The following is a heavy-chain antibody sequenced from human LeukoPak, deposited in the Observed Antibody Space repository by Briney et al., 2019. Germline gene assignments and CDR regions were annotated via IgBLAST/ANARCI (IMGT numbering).Heavy chain of an antibody. CDR2: INPNSGGT. CDR1: GYTFTGYF. V-gene: IGHV1-2*02. D-gene: IGHD3-9*01. CDR3: AAARYYDILTGYYYYYGMDV. J-gene: IGHJ6*02. Sequence: GASVTVSCKASGYTFTGYFMHWVRQAPGQGLEWMGWINPNSGGTNYAQKFQGRVTMTRDTSISTAYMELSRLRSDDTAVYYCAAARYYDILTGYYYYYGMDVWGQGTTVTVSS.